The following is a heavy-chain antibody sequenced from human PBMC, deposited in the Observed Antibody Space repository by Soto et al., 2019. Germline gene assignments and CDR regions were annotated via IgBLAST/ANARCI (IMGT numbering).Heavy chain of an antibody. J-gene: IGHJ4*02. Sequence: EASVKVSCKASGYTLTSPYMHWMRQAPGQGLEWMGVIDPSAGSTTYAQKFKGRVRMTRDTFTSTVFMELSSLRSEDTAVYYCARSPRPTGTTLYYFDSWGQRTLVTVSS. CDR2: IDPSAGST. D-gene: IGHD1-1*01. V-gene: IGHV1-46*01. CDR3: ARSPRPTGTTLYYFDS. CDR1: GYTLTSPY.